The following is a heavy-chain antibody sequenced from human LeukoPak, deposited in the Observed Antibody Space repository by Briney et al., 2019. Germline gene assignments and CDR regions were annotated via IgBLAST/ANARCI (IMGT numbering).Heavy chain of an antibody. CDR3: ARDTNNGLDV. J-gene: IGHJ6*02. D-gene: IGHD1-14*01. V-gene: IGHV3-53*01. Sequence: GGSLRLSCAAPGFTVSSNYMSWVRQAPGKGLEWVSVIYSGGSTYYADSVKGRFTISRHNSKNTLYLQMNSLRPEDTAVYYCARDTNNGLDVWGRGTTVTVSS. CDR1: GFTVSSNY. CDR2: IYSGGST.